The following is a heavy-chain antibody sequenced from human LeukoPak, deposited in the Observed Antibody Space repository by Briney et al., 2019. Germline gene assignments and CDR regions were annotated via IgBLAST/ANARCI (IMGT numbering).Heavy chain of an antibody. CDR1: GFTFSSYS. J-gene: IGHJ4*02. Sequence: GGSLRLSCAASGFTFSSYSMNWVRQAPGKGLEWVAFIGFDENNKYYADSMKGRFTISRDNSKNTLYLQMNSLRAEDTAVYYCAKDVRSLLPLYFDYWGQGTLVTVFS. D-gene: IGHD3-10*01. CDR3: AKDVRSLLPLYFDY. V-gene: IGHV3-30*02. CDR2: IGFDENNK.